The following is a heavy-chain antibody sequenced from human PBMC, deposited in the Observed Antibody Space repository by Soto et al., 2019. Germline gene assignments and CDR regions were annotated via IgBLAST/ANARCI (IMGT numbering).Heavy chain of an antibody. Sequence: PGESLKISCKGSGYSFTSYWIGWVRQMPGKGLEWMGIIYPGDSDTRYSPSFQGQVTISADKSISTAYLQWSSLKASDTAMYYCARTDFDFLTGYYGGAFDIWGQGTMVTVSS. CDR1: GYSFTSYW. V-gene: IGHV5-51*01. CDR3: ARTDFDFLTGYYGGAFDI. D-gene: IGHD3-9*01. CDR2: IYPGDSDT. J-gene: IGHJ3*02.